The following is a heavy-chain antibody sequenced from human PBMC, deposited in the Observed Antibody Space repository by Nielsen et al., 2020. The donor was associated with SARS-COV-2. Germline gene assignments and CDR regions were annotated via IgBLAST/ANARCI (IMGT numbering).Heavy chain of an antibody. J-gene: IGHJ4*02. D-gene: IGHD2-15*01. CDR2: ISSSGSTI. CDR1: GFTFSSYE. V-gene: IGHV3-48*03. Sequence: GESLKIACAASGFTFSSYEMNWVRQAPGKGLEWVSYISSSGSTIYYADSVKGRFTISRHNSKNTLYLQMNSLRAEDTAVYYCARSCSGGSCYPSYFDYWGQGTLVTVSS. CDR3: ARSCSGGSCYPSYFDY.